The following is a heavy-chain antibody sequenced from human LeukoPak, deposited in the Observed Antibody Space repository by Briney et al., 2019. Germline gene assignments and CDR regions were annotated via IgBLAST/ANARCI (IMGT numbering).Heavy chain of an antibody. CDR2: ISSGSTYI. CDR1: GFTFSTYT. CDR3: ARSTASGTDLDF. D-gene: IGHD3-10*01. V-gene: IGHV3-21*01. Sequence: GRSLRLSCAASGFTFSTYTMNWVRQAPGKGLEWVSSISSGSTYIYYADSVKGRFTISRDNAKNLLYLQMNSLRAEDMAVYYCARSTASGTDLDFWGQGTLVTVSS. J-gene: IGHJ4*02.